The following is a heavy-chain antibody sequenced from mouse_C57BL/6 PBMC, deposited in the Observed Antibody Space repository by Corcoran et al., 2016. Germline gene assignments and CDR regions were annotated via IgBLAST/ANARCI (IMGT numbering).Heavy chain of an antibody. V-gene: IGHV9-3*01. CDR3: ARDDGAHWYCDV. J-gene: IGHJ1*03. CDR2: INTYSGVP. D-gene: IGHD2-3*01. CDR1: GYTFTTYG. Sequence: QIQLVQSGPELKKPGETVEISCKASGYTFTTYGMSWVKQAPGKGLKWMGWINTYSGVPTYDDDFKGRLAFSLETSASTAYLQINNLKNEDTATYCCARDDGAHWYCDVWGTGTTVTVSS.